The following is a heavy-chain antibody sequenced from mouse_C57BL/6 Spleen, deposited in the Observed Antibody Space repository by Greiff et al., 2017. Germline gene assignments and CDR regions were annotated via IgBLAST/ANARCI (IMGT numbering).Heavy chain of an antibody. Sequence: EVQLQQSGPELVKPGASVKISCKASGYTFTDYYMNWVKQSHGQSLEWIGDINPNNGGTSYNQKFKGKATLTVDKSSSTAYMELRSLTSEDSAVYYCARQTRYYYAMDYWGQGTSVTVSS. CDR2: INPNNGGT. V-gene: IGHV1-26*01. CDR3: ARQTRYYYAMDY. CDR1: GYTFTDYY. J-gene: IGHJ4*01.